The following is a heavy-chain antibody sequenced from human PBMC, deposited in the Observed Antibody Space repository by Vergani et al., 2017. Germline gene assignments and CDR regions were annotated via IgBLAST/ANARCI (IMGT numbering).Heavy chain of an antibody. D-gene: IGHD6-13*01. CDR3: ASAAAGT. V-gene: IGHV3-48*01. Sequence: QLVESGGGWVQPGGSLRLSCVVSGFDFSSYIMNWVRQAPGKGLEWVSFVSTGTKSQSYAESVKGRFTISRDSAKNSLYLQMNSLRAEDTAVYYCASAAAGTWGQGTLVTVSS. J-gene: IGHJ5*02. CDR1: GFDFSSYI. CDR2: VSTGTKSQ.